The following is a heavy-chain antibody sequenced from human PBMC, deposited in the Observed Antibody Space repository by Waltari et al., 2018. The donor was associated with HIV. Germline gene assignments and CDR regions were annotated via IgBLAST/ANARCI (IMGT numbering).Heavy chain of an antibody. D-gene: IGHD1-1*01. V-gene: IGHV3-74*03. CDR1: GFTFRSTW. J-gene: IGHJ5*02. CDR2: VNPDGSGT. CDR3: ATTTTTTYFS. Sequence: EVQLVESGGGLVQPGESLRLSCGASGFTFRSTWMHWVRQAPGGGLVWVSRVNPDGSGTSYADSVKGRFTISRDNAKNTVYLQMNSLRAEDTAVYYCATTTTTTYFSWGQGTRVTVSS.